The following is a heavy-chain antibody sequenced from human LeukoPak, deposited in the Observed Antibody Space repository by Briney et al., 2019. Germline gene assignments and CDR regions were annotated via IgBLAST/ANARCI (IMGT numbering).Heavy chain of an antibody. J-gene: IGHJ4*02. CDR2: IWYDGSNK. Sequence: PGGSLRLSCALSGFTFNNYGMHWVRQAPGKGLEWVAAIWYDGSNKYYADSVKGRFTISRDNSKNALYLQMNSLRAEDTALYYCARGQEYYYDSSAYSKFDYWGQGTLVTVSS. CDR1: GFTFNNYG. V-gene: IGHV3-33*01. D-gene: IGHD3-22*01. CDR3: ARGQEYYYDSSAYSKFDY.